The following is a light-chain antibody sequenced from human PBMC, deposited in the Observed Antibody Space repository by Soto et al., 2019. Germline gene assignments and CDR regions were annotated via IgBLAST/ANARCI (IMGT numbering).Light chain of an antibody. J-gene: IGLJ1*01. V-gene: IGLV2-14*01. CDR2: DVS. CDR1: SSDVGDYNY. CDR3: SSYTSSAVFV. Sequence: QSALTQPASVSGSPGQSITISCTGTSSDVGDYNYVSWYQQYPGKAPKVMIYDVSNRPSGVSNRFSGSKSGNTASLTISGLQAEDEADYYCSSYTSSAVFVFGPGTKLTVL.